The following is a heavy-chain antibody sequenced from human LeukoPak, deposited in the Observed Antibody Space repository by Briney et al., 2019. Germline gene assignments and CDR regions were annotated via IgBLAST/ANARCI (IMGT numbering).Heavy chain of an antibody. D-gene: IGHD3-22*01. V-gene: IGHV4-59*02. Sequence: KPSETLSLTCTVSGDSVSSDYWSWIRQPPGKGLEWIGHMYHNGSTTYNPSLKSRVTISVDTAKNQFSLKLSSVTAADTAIYFCARELKGSGYSGPFDYWGQGALVTVSS. CDR2: MYHNGST. CDR3: ARELKGSGYSGPFDY. CDR1: GDSVSSDY. J-gene: IGHJ4*02.